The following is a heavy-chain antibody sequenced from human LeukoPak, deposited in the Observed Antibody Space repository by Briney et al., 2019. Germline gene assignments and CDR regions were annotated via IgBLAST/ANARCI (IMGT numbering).Heavy chain of an antibody. CDR2: IIPILGIA. J-gene: IGHJ1*01. V-gene: IGHV1-69*04. D-gene: IGHD3-22*01. CDR3: ARDLCDSSGYYPH. CDR1: GGTFSSYA. Sequence: SVKVSCKASGGTFSSYAISWVRQAPGQGLEWMGRIIPILGIANYAQKFQGRVTITADKSTSTAYMELSSLRSEDTAVYYCARDLCDSSGYYPHWGQGTLVTVSS.